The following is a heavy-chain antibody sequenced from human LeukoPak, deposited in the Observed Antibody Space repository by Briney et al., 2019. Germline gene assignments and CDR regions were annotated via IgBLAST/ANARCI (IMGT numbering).Heavy chain of an antibody. CDR1: GGPIRSHY. CDR2: IYYSGST. V-gene: IGHV4-59*11. Sequence: SETLSLTCTVSGGPIRSHYWSWIGQPPGKGLEWIGYIYYSGSTNYNPSLKSRVTISVDTPKNQFSLKLSSVTAADTAVYYCARHAGYSSGWLVYYYMDVWGKGTTVTVSS. D-gene: IGHD6-19*01. J-gene: IGHJ6*03. CDR3: ARHAGYSSGWLVYYYMDV.